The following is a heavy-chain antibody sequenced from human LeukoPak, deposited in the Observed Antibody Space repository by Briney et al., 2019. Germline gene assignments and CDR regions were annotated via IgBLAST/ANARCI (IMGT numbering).Heavy chain of an antibody. CDR1: GGSVINYY. V-gene: IGHV4-59*02. CDR3: ARAASGWYGLFDS. D-gene: IGHD6-13*01. J-gene: IGHJ4*02. Sequence: SETLSHTCTLSGGSVINYYWSWIRQSPGKGLEWIGNIHYSGSTKYNPSLKSRVTISIDTAKNDFSLNLKFVTAADTAVYYCARAASGWYGLFDSWGQGTLVTVSS. CDR2: IHYSGST.